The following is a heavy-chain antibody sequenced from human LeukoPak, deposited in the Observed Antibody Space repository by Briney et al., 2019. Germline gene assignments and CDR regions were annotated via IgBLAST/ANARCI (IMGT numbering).Heavy chain of an antibody. CDR3: ASQDNYDLIDY. Sequence: SVKVSCKASGGTFSSYTISWVRQAPGQGLEWMGRIIPILGIADYAQKFQGRVTITADKSTSTAYMELSSLRSEDTAVYYCASQDNYDLIDYWGQGTLVTVSS. CDR1: GGTFSSYT. V-gene: IGHV1-69*02. CDR2: IIPILGIA. J-gene: IGHJ4*02. D-gene: IGHD3-22*01.